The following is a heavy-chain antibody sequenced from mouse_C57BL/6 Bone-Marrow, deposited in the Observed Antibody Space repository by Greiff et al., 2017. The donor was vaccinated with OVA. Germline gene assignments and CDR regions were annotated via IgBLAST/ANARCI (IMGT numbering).Heavy chain of an antibody. CDR2: SRNKANDYTT. CDR1: GFTFSDFY. CDR3: ARASTGDYAMDY. Sequence: DVMLVESGGGLVQSGRSLRLSCATSGFTFSDFYMEWVRQAPGKGLEWIAASRNKANDYTTEYSASVKGRFIVSRDTSQSILYLQMNALRAEDTAIYYCARASTGDYAMDYWGQGTSVTVSS. D-gene: IGHD4-1*02. J-gene: IGHJ4*01. V-gene: IGHV7-1*01.